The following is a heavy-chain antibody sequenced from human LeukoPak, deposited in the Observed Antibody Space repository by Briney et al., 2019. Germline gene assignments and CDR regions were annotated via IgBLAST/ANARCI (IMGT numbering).Heavy chain of an antibody. V-gene: IGHV4-59*01. Sequence: KPSETLSLTCSISGGSNSDYYWNWIRQPPGKGLEWIGYIYYSGSTTYNPSLKSRVTMSVDTSKNQFSLRLSSVTAADTAVYYCARGSWCSYTNCMLRPFDYWGQGSLVTDSS. CDR3: ARGSWCSYTNCMLRPFDY. D-gene: IGHD2-2*01. CDR2: IYYSGST. J-gene: IGHJ4*02. CDR1: GGSNSDYY.